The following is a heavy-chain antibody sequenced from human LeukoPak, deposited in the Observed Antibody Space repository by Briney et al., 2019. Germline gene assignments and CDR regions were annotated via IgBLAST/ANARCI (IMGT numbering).Heavy chain of an antibody. V-gene: IGHV4-4*07. CDR1: GGSISSYY. CDR3: ASPGIAAAGTFFDY. Sequence: TSETLSLACTVSGGSISSYYWSWIRQPAGKGLEWIGRIYTSGSTNYNPSLKSRVTISVDTSQNQFSLKLSSVTAADTAVYYCASPGIAAAGTFFDYWGQGTLVTVSS. J-gene: IGHJ4*02. CDR2: IYTSGST. D-gene: IGHD6-13*01.